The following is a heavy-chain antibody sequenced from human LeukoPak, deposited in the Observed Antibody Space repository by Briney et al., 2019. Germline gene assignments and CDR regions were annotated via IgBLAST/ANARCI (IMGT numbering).Heavy chain of an antibody. Sequence: GASVKVSCKASAYTFTSYYIHWVGQAPGQGVEWLGLINPTDDSTSYAQKFRGRVNITRDTAKSTVYMELSSLRSEDTAVYYCAREGDGYKKFWAQGILVTVSS. CDR2: INPTDDST. D-gene: IGHD5-24*01. J-gene: IGHJ4*02. CDR3: AREGDGYKKF. V-gene: IGHV1-46*01. CDR1: AYTFTSYY.